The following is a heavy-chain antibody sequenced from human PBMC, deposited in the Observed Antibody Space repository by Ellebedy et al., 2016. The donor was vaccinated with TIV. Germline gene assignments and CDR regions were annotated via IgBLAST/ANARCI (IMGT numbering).Heavy chain of an antibody. CDR2: ISGSGGST. V-gene: IGHV3-23*01. J-gene: IGHJ3*01. CDR1: GFNFNNYA. Sequence: GESLKISCTASGFNFNNYAMSWVRQAPGKGLEWVSAISGSGGSTYYADSVKGRFTISRDNSKNTLYLQLNSLRAEDAALYYCARTSTMTTFGASDFWGQGTMVTVSS. CDR3: ARTSTMTTFGASDF. D-gene: IGHD3-16*01.